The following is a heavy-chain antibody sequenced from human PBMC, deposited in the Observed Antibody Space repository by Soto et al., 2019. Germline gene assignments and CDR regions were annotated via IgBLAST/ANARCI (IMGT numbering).Heavy chain of an antibody. D-gene: IGHD1-26*01. CDR2: INPADGYT. CDR1: GYSFADYA. CDR3: ARDGGATSPYYYYGRDV. Sequence: QVQLVQSGAEVKKPGASVKVSCKASGYSFADYAIHWVRQAPGQRLEWMGWINPADGYTKYSQKFQDRVTITRDTSASTAYMGLSSLKSEDTTVYYCARDGGATSPYYYYGRDVWGQGTTVTVSS. V-gene: IGHV1-3*01. J-gene: IGHJ6*02.